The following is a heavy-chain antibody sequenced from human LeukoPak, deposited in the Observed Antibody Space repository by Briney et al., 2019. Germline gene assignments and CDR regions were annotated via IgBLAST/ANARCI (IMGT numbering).Heavy chain of an antibody. CDR3: ARDRAGTLGYCSSTSCGGAFDI. CDR2: IKQDGSEK. J-gene: IGHJ3*02. D-gene: IGHD2-2*01. Sequence: QPGGSLRLSCAASGFTFSSYWMSWVRQAPGKGLEWVANIKQDGSEKYYVDSVKGRFTISRDNAKNSPYLQMNSLRAEDTAVYYCARDRAGTLGYCSSTSCGGAFDIWGQGTMVTVSS. CDR1: GFTFSSYW. V-gene: IGHV3-7*01.